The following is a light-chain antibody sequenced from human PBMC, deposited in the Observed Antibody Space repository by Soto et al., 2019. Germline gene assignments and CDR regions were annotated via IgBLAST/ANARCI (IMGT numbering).Light chain of an antibody. CDR1: SSDVGGYNY. CDR3: CSYAGSGTDNYV. Sequence: QSALTQPASVSGSPGQSITISCTGTSSDVGGYNYVSWYQQHPDKAPKLMIYEVSNRPSGVSNRFSGSKSGNTAFLTISGLQAEDEADYYCCSYAGSGTDNYVFGSGTKLTVL. CDR2: EVS. V-gene: IGLV2-14*01. J-gene: IGLJ1*01.